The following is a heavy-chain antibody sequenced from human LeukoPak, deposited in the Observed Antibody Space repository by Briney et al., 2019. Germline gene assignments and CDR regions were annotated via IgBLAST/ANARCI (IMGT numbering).Heavy chain of an antibody. V-gene: IGHV1-8*02. D-gene: IGHD3-22*01. CDR3: ARVVDYDSSGYYPLSYSYYYYMDV. Sequence: ASVKVSCKASGYTFTSYGISWVRQATGRGLEWMGWMNPNSGNTGYAQKFQGRVTMTRNTSISTAYMELSSLRSEDTAVYYCARVVDYDSSGYYPLSYSYYYYMDVWGKGTTVTISS. CDR2: MNPNSGNT. J-gene: IGHJ6*03. CDR1: GYTFTSYG.